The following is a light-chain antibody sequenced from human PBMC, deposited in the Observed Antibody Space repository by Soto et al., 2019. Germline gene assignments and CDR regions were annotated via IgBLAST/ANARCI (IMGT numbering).Light chain of an antibody. Sequence: QSVLTQPPSASGTPGQTVAISCSGSSANIGRNTVSWYQHFPETAPHLLVFSIETRPAGVSSRCSGSKSSASASLVISGLQSEDEDVDYCAAWFDNIRAPVFGGGTQLTVL. CDR2: SIE. J-gene: IGLJ7*01. CDR3: AAWFDNIRAPV. CDR1: SANIGRNT. V-gene: IGLV1-44*01.